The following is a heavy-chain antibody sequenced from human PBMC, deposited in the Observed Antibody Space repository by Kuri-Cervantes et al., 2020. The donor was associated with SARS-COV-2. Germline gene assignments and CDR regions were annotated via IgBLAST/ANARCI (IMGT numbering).Heavy chain of an antibody. D-gene: IGHD3-3*01. CDR2: ISSSGSTI. V-gene: IGHV3-48*03. Sequence: GGSLRLSCAAFGFTFSSYEMNWVRQAPGKGLEWVSYISSSGSTIYYADSVKGRFTISRDNAKNSLYLQMNSLRAEDTAVYYCARRLEYDFWSGPLDAFDIWGQGTMVTVSS. CDR3: ARRLEYDFWSGPLDAFDI. CDR1: GFTFSSYE. J-gene: IGHJ3*02.